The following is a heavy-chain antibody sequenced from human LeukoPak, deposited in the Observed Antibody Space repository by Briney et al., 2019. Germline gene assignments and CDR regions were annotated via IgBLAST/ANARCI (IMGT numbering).Heavy chain of an antibody. CDR1: GFTFTDYA. CDR2: ISASGSTT. J-gene: IGHJ4*02. Sequence: QPGGSLILSCAASGFTFTDYAMGGARRAPGEGLEWASTISASGSTTYYADSVRGRFTISRDNSKNTLSLQMSSLRAEDTAVYYCAKARTPYNSGFDYWGQGTLVTVSS. V-gene: IGHV3-23*01. CDR3: AKARTPYNSGFDY. D-gene: IGHD6-19*01.